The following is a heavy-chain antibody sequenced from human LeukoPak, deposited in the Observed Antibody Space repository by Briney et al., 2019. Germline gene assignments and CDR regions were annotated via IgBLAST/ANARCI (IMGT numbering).Heavy chain of an antibody. CDR3: ATDREGDPSAYYLV. J-gene: IGHJ4*02. Sequence: PGGSLRLSCAASGFTFSDYAMSWVRQAPGKGLEWVSTISDNGGGTYYADSVKGRFTISRDNSKNTLFLQMNSLRAEDSAVYYCATDREGDPSAYYLVGGQGTLITVSP. CDR1: GFTFSDYA. CDR2: ISDNGGGT. D-gene: IGHD3-22*01. V-gene: IGHV3-23*01.